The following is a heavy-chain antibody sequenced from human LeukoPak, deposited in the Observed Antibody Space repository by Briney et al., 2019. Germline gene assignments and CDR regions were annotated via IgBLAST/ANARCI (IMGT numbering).Heavy chain of an antibody. Sequence: PSETLSLTCSVSGVSISRYYLSWIRQPPGKGLEWVGYIYYSGCTNYNPSLKSRVTISVDTSKNQFSLKQSSVTAADTAVYYCARHNMEVAGAGLDYFDYWGQGTLVTVSS. V-gene: IGHV4-59*08. CDR3: ARHNMEVAGAGLDYFDY. CDR1: GVSISRYY. D-gene: IGHD1-26*01. J-gene: IGHJ4*02. CDR2: IYYSGCT.